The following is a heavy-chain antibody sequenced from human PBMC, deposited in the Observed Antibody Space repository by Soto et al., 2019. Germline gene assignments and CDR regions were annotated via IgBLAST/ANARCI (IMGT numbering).Heavy chain of an antibody. CDR1: GASLSSISYY. CDR3: ARDMHAGFTHYFDP. Sequence: SETLSLTCTVSGASLSSISYYWGWIRQPPGKGLEWVGGIFFTGNIYYNPSLKSRVTISVDTSRNQFSLMVNSVTAADTAVYYCARDMHAGFTHYFDPWGQGTLVTVSS. V-gene: IGHV4-39*07. D-gene: IGHD1-26*01. J-gene: IGHJ5*02. CDR2: IFFTGNI.